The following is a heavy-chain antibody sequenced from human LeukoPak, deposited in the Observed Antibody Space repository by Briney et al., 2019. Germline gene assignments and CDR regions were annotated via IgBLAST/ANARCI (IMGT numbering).Heavy chain of an antibody. CDR3: ARDRWRGSGSHSPYHMDV. CDR1: GGSFSGYY. CDR2: INHSGST. Sequence: SETLSLTCAVYGGSFSGYYWSWIRQPPGKGLEWIGEINHSGSTNYNPSLKSRVTISVDTSKNQFSLKLSSVTAADTAVYYCARDRWRGSGSHSPYHMDVWGKGTTVAVSS. V-gene: IGHV4-34*01. J-gene: IGHJ6*03. D-gene: IGHD3-10*01.